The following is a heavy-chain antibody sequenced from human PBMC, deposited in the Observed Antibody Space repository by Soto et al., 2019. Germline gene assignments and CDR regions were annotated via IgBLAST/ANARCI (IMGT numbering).Heavy chain of an antibody. CDR3: ARALTTVNGADY. J-gene: IGHJ4*02. D-gene: IGHD4-17*01. CDR2: IIPILGIA. Sequence: QVQLVQSGAEVKKPGSSVKVSCKASGGTFSSYTISCVRQAPGQGLEWMGMIIPILGIANYAQKFQGRVTITADKSTSTAYMELSSLRSEDTAVYYCARALTTVNGADYWGQGTLVTVSS. V-gene: IGHV1-69*02. CDR1: GGTFSSYT.